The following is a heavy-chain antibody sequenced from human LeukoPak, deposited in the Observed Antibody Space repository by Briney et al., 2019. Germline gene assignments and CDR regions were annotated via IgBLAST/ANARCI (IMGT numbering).Heavy chain of an antibody. D-gene: IGHD4-17*01. Sequence: GGSLRLSCAASGFTFSSYAMSWVRQAPGKGLEWVSAISGSGGSTYYADSVKGRFTISRDNSKNTLYLQMNSLRAEDTAVYYCVKVGGDYGYFDYWGQGTLVTVSS. J-gene: IGHJ4*02. V-gene: IGHV3-23*01. CDR2: ISGSGGST. CDR1: GFTFSSYA. CDR3: VKVGGDYGYFDY.